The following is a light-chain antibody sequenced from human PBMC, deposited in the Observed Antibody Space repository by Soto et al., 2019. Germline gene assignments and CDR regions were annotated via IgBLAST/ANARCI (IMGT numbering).Light chain of an antibody. J-gene: IGLJ1*01. V-gene: IGLV2-14*01. Sequence: QSVLPQPASVSGSPGQSITISCTGTSSDIGGYNCVSWYQQYPGKAPELMIFEVSNRPSGVSNRFSGSKSGNTASLAISGLQAEDETDYYCSSYTSAGTLVFGTGTKVTV. CDR3: SSYTSAGTLV. CDR1: SSDIGGYNC. CDR2: EVS.